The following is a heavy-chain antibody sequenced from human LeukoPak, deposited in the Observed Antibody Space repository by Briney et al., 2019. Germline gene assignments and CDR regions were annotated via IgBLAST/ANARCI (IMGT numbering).Heavy chain of an antibody. CDR2: ISGSGGST. J-gene: IGHJ4*02. V-gene: IGHV3-23*01. CDR1: GFTFSSYA. CDR3: AKAGTYYYDV. D-gene: IGHD3-22*01. Sequence: SGGSLRLSCAASGFTFSSYAMSWVRQAPGKGPEWVSAISGSGGSTYYADSVKGRFTISRDNSKNTLYLQMNSLRAEDTAVYYCAKAGTYYYDVWGQGTLVTVSS.